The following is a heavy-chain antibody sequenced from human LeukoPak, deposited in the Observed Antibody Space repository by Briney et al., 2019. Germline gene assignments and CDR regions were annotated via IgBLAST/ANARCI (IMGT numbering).Heavy chain of an antibody. CDR2: INHSGST. CDR3: ARGSASAFDY. D-gene: IGHD2-15*01. Sequence: SETLSLTCAVYGGSFSGYYWSWIRQPPGKGLEWIGEINHSGSTNYNPSLKSRVTISVDTSKNQFSLKLSSVTAADTAVYYCARGSASAFDYWGQGTLVAVSS. V-gene: IGHV4-34*01. CDR1: GGSFSGYY. J-gene: IGHJ4*02.